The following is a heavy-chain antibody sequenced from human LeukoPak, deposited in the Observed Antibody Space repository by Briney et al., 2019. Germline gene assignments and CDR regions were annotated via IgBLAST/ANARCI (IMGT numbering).Heavy chain of an antibody. Sequence: SETPSLTCTVSGGLISSSSYYWGWIRQPPGKGLEWIGSFYYTGSTYYNPSLKSRLTISVDTSKNQFSLELSSVTAADTAVYYCARTAGIAVAGSRQYFDYWGQGTLVAVSS. J-gene: IGHJ4*02. CDR2: FYYTGST. CDR3: ARTAGIAVAGSRQYFDY. CDR1: GGLISSSSYY. V-gene: IGHV4-39*01. D-gene: IGHD6-19*01.